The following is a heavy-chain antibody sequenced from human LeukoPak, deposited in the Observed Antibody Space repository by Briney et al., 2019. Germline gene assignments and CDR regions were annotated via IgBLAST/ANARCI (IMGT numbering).Heavy chain of an antibody. CDR2: INPNSGGT. D-gene: IGHD3-22*01. Sequence: ASVKVSCKASGYTFTGYYMHWVRQAPGQGLEWMGWINPNSGGTNYAQKFQGRVTMTRDTSISTAYMELSRLRSDDTAVYYCARDFDDSSGYYLTDYWGQGTLVTVSS. J-gene: IGHJ4*02. V-gene: IGHV1-2*02. CDR3: ARDFDDSSGYYLTDY. CDR1: GYTFTGYY.